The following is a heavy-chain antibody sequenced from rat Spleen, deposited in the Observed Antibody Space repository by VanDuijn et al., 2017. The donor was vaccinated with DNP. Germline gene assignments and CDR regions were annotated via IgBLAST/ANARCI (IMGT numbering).Heavy chain of an antibody. CDR2: VNTGGGIT. CDR3: ATHIFGAY. Sequence: EVQLVESGGGLLQPGRSLKLSCAASGFTFSSYDMAWVRQAPSKGLEWVASVNTGGGITYYRDSVKGRFIVSRDNAKSTLDLQMDSLRSEDTATYYCATHIFGAYWGQGVMVTVSS. CDR1: GFTFSSYD. V-gene: IGHV5-25*01. J-gene: IGHJ2*01. D-gene: IGHD4-3*01.